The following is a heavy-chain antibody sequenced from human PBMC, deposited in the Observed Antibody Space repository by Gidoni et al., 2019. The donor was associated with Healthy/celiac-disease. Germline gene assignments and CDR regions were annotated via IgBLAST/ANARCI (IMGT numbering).Heavy chain of an antibody. V-gene: IGHV3-30-3*01. Sequence: QVQLVESGGGVVQPGRSLGLSCAASGFTFSSYAMHWVRQAPGKGLEWVAVISYDGSNKYYADSVKGRFTISRDNSKNTLYLQMNSLRAEDTAVYYCAREEGYSSGWYVSHFDYWGQGTLVTVSS. D-gene: IGHD6-19*01. CDR3: AREEGYSSGWYVSHFDY. CDR1: GFTFSSYA. J-gene: IGHJ4*02. CDR2: ISYDGSNK.